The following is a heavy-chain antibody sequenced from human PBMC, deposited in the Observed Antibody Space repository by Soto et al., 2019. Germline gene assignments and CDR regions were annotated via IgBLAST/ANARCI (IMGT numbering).Heavy chain of an antibody. Sequence: SVKVSCKASGGTFSSYAISRVRQAPGQGLEWMGGIIPIFGTANYAQKFQGRVTITADESTSTAYMELSSLRSEDTAVYYCARLIRGSSSSLWFDPWGQGTLVTVSS. CDR3: ARLIRGSSSSLWFDP. CDR1: GGTFSSYA. V-gene: IGHV1-69*13. J-gene: IGHJ5*02. CDR2: IIPIFGTA. D-gene: IGHD6-6*01.